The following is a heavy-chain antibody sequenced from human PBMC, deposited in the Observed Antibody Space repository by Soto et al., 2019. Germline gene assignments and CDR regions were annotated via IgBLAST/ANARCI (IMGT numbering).Heavy chain of an antibody. CDR1: GFAFNTYS. J-gene: IGHJ6*03. D-gene: IGHD3-9*01. CDR3: VRDLGRYFRSGYMDL. CDR2: INEDSTYI. Sequence: EVQLVESGGGLVKPGGSLRLSCTASGFAFNTYSMNWVRQAPGKGLEWVSSINEDSTYIYYADSLRGRITISRDNAKDSVFLQMNSLRPDYTAVYYCVRDLGRYFRSGYMDLWGDGATVTVSS. V-gene: IGHV3-21*02.